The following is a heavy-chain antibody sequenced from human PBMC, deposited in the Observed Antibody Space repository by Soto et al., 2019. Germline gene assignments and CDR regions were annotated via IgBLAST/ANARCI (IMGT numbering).Heavy chain of an antibody. J-gene: IGHJ1*01. Sequence: QGQLVQSGPDLKRPGASMKVSCKASGYTFTSYGISWVRQAPGQGLEWMAWISPLKGRTQYSRKAQGRVTLSTDTSSNTAYMEMTTLRVDDTAVYYCAMDYGDRPEYFKHWGKGTLVTVS. V-gene: IGHV1-18*04. CDR3: AMDYGDRPEYFKH. CDR2: ISPLKGRT. D-gene: IGHD4-17*01. CDR1: GYTFTSYG.